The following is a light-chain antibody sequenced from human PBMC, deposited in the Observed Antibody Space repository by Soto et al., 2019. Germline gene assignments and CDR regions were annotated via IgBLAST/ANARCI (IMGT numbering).Light chain of an antibody. V-gene: IGLV7-43*01. J-gene: IGLJ2*01. CDR1: TGAVTSGHY. CDR3: LISFGGAIGV. Sequence: QAVVTQAPSLTVSTGGTVTLTCASSTGAVTSGHYPNWVQQKPGQVPKSLMYSTSYTHYWTPARFSGSLLGGKAALTLSSVQPEYEAEFSCLISFGGAIGVFGVWTKITGL. CDR2: STS.